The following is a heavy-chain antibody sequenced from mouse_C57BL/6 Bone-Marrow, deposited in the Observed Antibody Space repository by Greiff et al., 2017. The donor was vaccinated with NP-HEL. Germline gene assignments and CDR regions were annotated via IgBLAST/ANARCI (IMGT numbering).Heavy chain of an antibody. CDR3: ARGLSYFFIYFDY. CDR2: IDPSDSYT. J-gene: IGHJ2*01. Sequence: VQLQQPGAELVMPGASVKLSCKASGYTFTSYWMHWVKQRPGQGLEWIGEIDPSDSYTNYNQKFKGKSTLTVDKSSSTAYMQLSSLTSEDSAVYYCARGLSYFFIYFDYWGQGTTLTVS. CDR1: GYTFTSYW. V-gene: IGHV1-69*01. D-gene: IGHD1-1*01.